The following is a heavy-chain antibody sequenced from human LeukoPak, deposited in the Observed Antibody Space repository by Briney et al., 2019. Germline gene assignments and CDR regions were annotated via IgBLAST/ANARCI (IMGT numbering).Heavy chain of an antibody. Sequence: PGGSLRLSCAASGFTFSRYCMNWVRQAPGKELVWVSPINNDGSITYCADSVKGRFTISRDNAKNMLYLQMNSLRVEDTAIYYGARGPSGFGVIDNWGQGTRVGVS. CDR1: GFTFSRYC. J-gene: IGHJ4*02. D-gene: IGHD3-10*01. CDR2: INNDGSIT. CDR3: ARGPSGFGVIDN. V-gene: IGHV3-74*01.